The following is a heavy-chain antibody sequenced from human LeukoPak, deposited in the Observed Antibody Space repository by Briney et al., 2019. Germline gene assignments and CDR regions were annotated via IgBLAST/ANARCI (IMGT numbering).Heavy chain of an antibody. J-gene: IGHJ1*01. CDR1: GFTFRSYA. Sequence: GGSLRLSCAASGFTFRSYAMSWVRQAPGKGLEWVSAISGSGGSTYCADSVKGRFTISRDNSKNTLYLQMNSLRAEDTAVYYCAKGGESSGYPLYFQHWGQGTLVTVSS. CDR2: ISGSGGST. CDR3: AKGGESSGYPLYFQH. D-gene: IGHD3-22*01. V-gene: IGHV3-23*01.